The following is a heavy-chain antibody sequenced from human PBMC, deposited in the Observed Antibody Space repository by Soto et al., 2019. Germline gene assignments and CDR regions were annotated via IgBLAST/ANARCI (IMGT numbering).Heavy chain of an antibody. CDR2: ISYDGSNK. CDR3: ARQGGYCSSTSCYYGMDV. D-gene: IGHD2-2*01. V-gene: IGHV3-30*03. CDR1: GFTFGSYG. J-gene: IGHJ6*02. Sequence: QVQLVESGGGVVQPGRSLRLSCAASGFTFGSYGMHWVRQAPGKGLEWVAVISYDGSNKYYADSVKGRFTISRDNSKNTLYLQMNSLRAEDTAVYYCARQGGYCSSTSCYYGMDVRGQGTTVTVSS.